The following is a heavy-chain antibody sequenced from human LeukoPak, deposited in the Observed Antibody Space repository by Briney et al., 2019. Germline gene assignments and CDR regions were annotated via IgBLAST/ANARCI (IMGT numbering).Heavy chain of an antibody. CDR3: TRGCSHSDY. CDR1: GFSLSTSGMC. D-gene: IGHD3-10*02. CDR2: IDWEDDK. Sequence: SGPTLVNPTQTLTLTCSLSGFSLSTSGMCVSWIRQPPGKALEWLARIDWEDDKSYSTSLKTKLAISKDTSKNQVVLTMTNMDPVDTATYYCTRGCSHSDYWGQGTLVTVSS. V-gene: IGHV2-70*11. J-gene: IGHJ4*02.